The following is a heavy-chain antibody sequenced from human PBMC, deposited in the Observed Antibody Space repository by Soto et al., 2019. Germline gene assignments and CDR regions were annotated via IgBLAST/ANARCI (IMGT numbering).Heavy chain of an antibody. D-gene: IGHD3-10*02. V-gene: IGHV2-5*02. J-gene: IGHJ5*02. Sequence: KESGPTLVTPTQTLTLTCTFSGFSLSNNGEAVGWFRQSPGKALEWLVLIYWDDDNRYNPTLRTRLSTTKDTSKNQVVLTLTNMDPVDTATYYCARYVATSPAGWFEPWGQGIPVTVSS. CDR3: ARYVATSPAGWFEP. CDR2: IYWDDDN. CDR1: GFSLSNNGEA.